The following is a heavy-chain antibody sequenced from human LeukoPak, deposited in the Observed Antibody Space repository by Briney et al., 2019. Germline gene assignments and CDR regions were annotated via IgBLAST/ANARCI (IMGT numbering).Heavy chain of an antibody. Sequence: SETLSLTCTVSGGSISSYYWSWIRQPAGKGLEWIGRIYTSGSTNYNPSLKSRVTMSVDTSKNQFSLKLSSVTAADTAVYYCAREPYYYDFWSGYYTGDYYYGMDVWGQGTTVTVSS. J-gene: IGHJ6*02. CDR3: AREPYYYDFWSGYYTGDYYYGMDV. V-gene: IGHV4-4*07. CDR1: GGSISSYY. CDR2: IYTSGST. D-gene: IGHD3-3*01.